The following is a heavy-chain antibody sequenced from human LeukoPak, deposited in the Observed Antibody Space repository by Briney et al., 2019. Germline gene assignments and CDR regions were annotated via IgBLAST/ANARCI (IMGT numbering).Heavy chain of an antibody. CDR1: GGSFISEA. CDR3: GRKAGDCGGGSCYSIDY. D-gene: IGHD2-15*01. V-gene: IGHV1-69*05. J-gene: IGHJ4*02. CDR2: IIPIFGTA. Sequence: GSSVKVSCKAFGGSFISEAISWVRQAPGQGLEWMGGIIPIFGTANYAQKFQGRVTITTDESTGTAYMEVSSLRSEDTAVYYCGRKAGDCGGGSCYSIDYWGQGTLVTVSS.